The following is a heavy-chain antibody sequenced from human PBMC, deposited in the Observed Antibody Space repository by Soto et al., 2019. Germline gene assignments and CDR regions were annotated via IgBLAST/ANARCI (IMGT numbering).Heavy chain of an antibody. CDR2: ISAYNGNT. J-gene: IGHJ6*03. Sequence: GASVNVSCKASNYTFSSYGISWVRQAPGQGLEWMGWISAYNGNTNYAQRLQGRFTMTTDTSTSTAYMELRSLRSDDTAVYYCARAGVGYPFYYYHMDVWGKGTTVTVSS. CDR3: ARAGVGYPFYYYHMDV. D-gene: IGHD2-8*01. V-gene: IGHV1-18*01. CDR1: NYTFSSYG.